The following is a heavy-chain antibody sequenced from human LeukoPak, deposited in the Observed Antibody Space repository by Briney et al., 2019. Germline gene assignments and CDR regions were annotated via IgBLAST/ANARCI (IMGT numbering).Heavy chain of an antibody. V-gene: IGHV3-48*01. CDR1: GFTFSSYS. CDR2: ISSSSSTI. Sequence: GGSLRLSCAASGFTFSSYSMNWVRQAPGKGLEWVSYISSSSSTIYYADSVKGRFTISRDNAKNSLYLQMNSLRAEDTAVYYCARVHLAAAGTGRGDNWGQGTLVTVSS. J-gene: IGHJ4*02. CDR3: ARVHLAAAGTGRGDN. D-gene: IGHD6-13*01.